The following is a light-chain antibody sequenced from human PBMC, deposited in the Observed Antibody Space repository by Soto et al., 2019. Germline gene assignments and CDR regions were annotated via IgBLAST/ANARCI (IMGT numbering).Light chain of an antibody. Sequence: VMTQSPSTLSVSPGERAALSCRASQSVSTNLAWYQQKPGQAPRLLIYGASSRATGIPDRFSGSGSGTDFTLTISRLEPEDFAMYYCQQFGTSRLTFGGGTKVDI. CDR3: QQFGTSRLT. V-gene: IGKV3-20*01. CDR2: GAS. J-gene: IGKJ4*01. CDR1: QSVSTN.